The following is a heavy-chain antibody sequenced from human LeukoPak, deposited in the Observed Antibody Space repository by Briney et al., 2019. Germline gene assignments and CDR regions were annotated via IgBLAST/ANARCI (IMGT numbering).Heavy chain of an antibody. CDR3: ARGARYYYDSSGYHQRQFDY. CDR2: IYTSGST. Sequence: SETLSLTCTVSGGSISSYYWSWIRQPAGKGLEWIGRIYTSGSTNYNPSLKSRVTMSVDTSKNQFSLKLSSVTAADTAVYYCARGARYYYDSSGYHQRQFDYWGQGTLVTVSS. CDR1: GGSISSYY. D-gene: IGHD3-22*01. V-gene: IGHV4-4*07. J-gene: IGHJ4*02.